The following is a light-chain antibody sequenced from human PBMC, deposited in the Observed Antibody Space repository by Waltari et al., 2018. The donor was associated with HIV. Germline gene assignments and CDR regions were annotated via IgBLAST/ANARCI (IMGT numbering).Light chain of an antibody. CDR1: SFAIYGYNF. V-gene: IGLV2-14*01. J-gene: IGLJ3*02. CDR2: AFS. CDR3: ISYISSSSPV. Sequence: QSALTQPASVSGSPGQSITLSCTGTSFAIYGYNFSSWFQHPPGKAPNVIIYAFSNRPSGVSDRFSGSKSGNTASLTISGLQPEDEAEYFCISYISSSSPVFGGGTKLTVL.